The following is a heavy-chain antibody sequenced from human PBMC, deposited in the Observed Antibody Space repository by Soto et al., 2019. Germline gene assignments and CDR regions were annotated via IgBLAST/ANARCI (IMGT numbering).Heavy chain of an antibody. J-gene: IGHJ5*02. Sequence: GESLKISCAASGFTFSNYAMTWVRQAPGRGLEWVSAITGSGGGTYCADSVKGRFTISRDNSKDTLFLQMNSLRAEDTAVYYCAKAGRLVINWFDPWGQGTLVTVSS. CDR3: AKAGRLVINWFDP. D-gene: IGHD2-21*01. CDR1: GFTFSNYA. CDR2: ITGSGGGT. V-gene: IGHV3-23*01.